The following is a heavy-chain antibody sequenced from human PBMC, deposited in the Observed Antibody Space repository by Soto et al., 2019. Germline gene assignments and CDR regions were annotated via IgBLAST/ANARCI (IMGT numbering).Heavy chain of an antibody. CDR1: GGTFSSYA. V-gene: IGHV1-69*13. Sequence: ASVKVSCKASGGTFSSYAISWVRQAPGQGLEWMGGIIPIFGTANYAQKFQGRVTITADESTSTAYMELSSLRSEDTAVYYCARDLLNYVILTGYYKSPDDAFDIWGQGTMVTVSS. D-gene: IGHD3-9*01. CDR2: IIPIFGTA. J-gene: IGHJ3*02. CDR3: ARDLLNYVILTGYYKSPDDAFDI.